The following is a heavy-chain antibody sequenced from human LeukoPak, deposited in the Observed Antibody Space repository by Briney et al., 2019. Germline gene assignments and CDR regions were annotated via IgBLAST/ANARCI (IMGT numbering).Heavy chain of an antibody. CDR1: GITFTGNW. Sequence: GGSLRLSCAASGITFTGNWHWVRQAPGKGLVWVSLIRSDGSSTTYADSVKGRFTISRSSTQNTLYLQMNSLRVEETALCYFAPIGAGYWGQGTLVTVSS. D-gene: IGHD2-21*01. CDR2: IRSDGSST. J-gene: IGHJ4*02. CDR3: APIGAGY. V-gene: IGHV3-74*03.